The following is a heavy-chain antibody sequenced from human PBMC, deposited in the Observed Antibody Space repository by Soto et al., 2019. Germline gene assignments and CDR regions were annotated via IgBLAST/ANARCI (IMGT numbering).Heavy chain of an antibody. Sequence: QVQLVESGGGVVQPGTSLRLSCVGSGFTFRSYVIHWVRQAPGKGLEWVALTSYDGSNNFYGDFVKGRFTISRHNSRNKVELQKDSLTFEDTGIYYSARWGTTGGLDVWGQGTLVAVSS. CDR3: ARWGTTGGLDV. J-gene: IGHJ4*02. V-gene: IGHV3-33*05. CDR1: GFTFRSYV. CDR2: TSYDGSNN. D-gene: IGHD3-16*01.